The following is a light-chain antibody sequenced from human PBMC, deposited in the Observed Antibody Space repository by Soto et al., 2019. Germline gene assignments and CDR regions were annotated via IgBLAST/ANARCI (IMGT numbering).Light chain of an antibody. CDR1: QSVSSTY. Sequence: EIVLTQSPGTLSLSPGERATLSCRASQSVSSTYLAWYQQKPGQAPRLLIYGASSRATGIPDRFSGSGSGTDFTLTISRLEPEDFAVDYCQHYGILVLPFGGGTKVEIK. J-gene: IGKJ4*01. V-gene: IGKV3-20*01. CDR3: QHYGILVLP. CDR2: GAS.